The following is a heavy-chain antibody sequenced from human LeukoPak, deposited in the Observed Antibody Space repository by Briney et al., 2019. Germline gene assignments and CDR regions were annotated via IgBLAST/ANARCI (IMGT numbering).Heavy chain of an antibody. CDR1: EFTFSTYP. CDR2: ISGSGGAT. CDR3: AKTTTGYSSGRYPGWPVDY. J-gene: IGHJ4*02. D-gene: IGHD6-19*01. V-gene: IGHV3-23*01. Sequence: PGGSLRLSCATSEFTFSTYPMSWVRQAPGKGPEWVSAISGSGGATFYADSVKGRFTISRDNSKNTLYLQMNSLRAEDTAVYYCAKTTTGYSSGRYPGWPVDYWGQGTLVTVSS.